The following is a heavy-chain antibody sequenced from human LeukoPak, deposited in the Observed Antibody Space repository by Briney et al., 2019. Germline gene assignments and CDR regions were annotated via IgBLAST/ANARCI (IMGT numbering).Heavy chain of an antibody. CDR3: AKVPPRGQTPVDY. V-gene: IGHV3-23*01. D-gene: IGHD1-14*01. J-gene: IGHJ4*02. CDR1: GFTFSSYG. CDR2: ISGSSGSI. Sequence: GGSLRLSCVASGFTFSSYGMSWVRQAPGKGLEWDSAISGSSGSIYYADPVKGRFTISRDNSKNTLYLQMNSLRAEDTAVYFCAKVPPRGQTPVDYWGQGTLVTVSS.